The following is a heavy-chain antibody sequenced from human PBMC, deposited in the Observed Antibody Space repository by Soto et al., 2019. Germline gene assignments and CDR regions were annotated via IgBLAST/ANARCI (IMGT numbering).Heavy chain of an antibody. J-gene: IGHJ5*02. Sequence: ASVKVSCKASGYTFTSYGISWVRQAPGQGLEWMGWISAYNGNTNYAQKLQGRVTMTTDTSTSTAYMELRSLRSDDTAVYYCARVAVVRGVILTPYNWFAPWGQGTLVTVSS. CDR3: ARVAVVRGVILTPYNWFAP. CDR2: ISAYNGNT. V-gene: IGHV1-18*01. CDR1: GYTFTSYG. D-gene: IGHD3-10*01.